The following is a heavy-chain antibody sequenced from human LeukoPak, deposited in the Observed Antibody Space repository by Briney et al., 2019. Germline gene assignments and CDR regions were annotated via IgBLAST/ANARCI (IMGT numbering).Heavy chain of an antibody. D-gene: IGHD3-22*01. CDR2: ISWNSGSI. CDR3: AKDLDSRGLYYFDY. Sequence: PGGSLRLSCAASGFTFDDYAMHWVRQAPGKGLEWVSGISWNSGSIGYADSVKGRFTISRDSAKNSLYLQMNSLRAEDTALYYCAKDLDSRGLYYFDYWGQGTLVTVSS. V-gene: IGHV3-9*01. CDR1: GFTFDDYA. J-gene: IGHJ4*02.